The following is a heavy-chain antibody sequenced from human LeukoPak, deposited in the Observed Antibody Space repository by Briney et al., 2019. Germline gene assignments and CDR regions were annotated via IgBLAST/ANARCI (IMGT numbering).Heavy chain of an antibody. V-gene: IGHV3-30*03. J-gene: IGHJ4*02. CDR3: GRARHGLSAAEGFDY. CDR1: GFTFSSYG. D-gene: IGHD6-13*01. CDR2: ISYDGSNN. Sequence: GRSLRLSCAASGFTFSSYGMHWVRQAPGTGLEWVAVISYDGSNNYYADSVKGRFTISRDNSKNSLHLQMNSLRAEDTAVYYCGRARHGLSAAEGFDYWGQGTLVTVSS.